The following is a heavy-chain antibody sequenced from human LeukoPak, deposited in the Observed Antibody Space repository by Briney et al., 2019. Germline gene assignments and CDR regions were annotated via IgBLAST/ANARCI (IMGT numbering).Heavy chain of an antibody. CDR2: IKSDGSNS. Sequence: PGGSLRLSCAASGFTFSTYWMHWVRQAPGTGLVWVSRIKSDGSNSNYADCVKGGFTISRDNAKNTLYLQMNSLRAEDTAVYHCVRVGGRSSIGGDCWGQGTLVTVSS. CDR1: GFTFSTYW. J-gene: IGHJ4*02. CDR3: VRVGGRSSIGGDC. D-gene: IGHD3-10*01. V-gene: IGHV3-74*01.